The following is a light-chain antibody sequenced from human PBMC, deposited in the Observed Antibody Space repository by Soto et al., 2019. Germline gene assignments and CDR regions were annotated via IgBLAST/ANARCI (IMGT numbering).Light chain of an antibody. V-gene: IGLV1-40*01. J-gene: IGLJ2*01. CDR2: GNS. Sequence: QSVLTQPPSVSGAPGQRVTISCTGSSSNIGAGYDVHWYQQLPGKAPKLLIYGNSNRPSGVPDRFSGSKSGTSASLAITGLQDADEADYYCQSSDSSLSGSVFGGGTQLTVL. CDR3: QSSDSSLSGSV. CDR1: SSNIGAGYD.